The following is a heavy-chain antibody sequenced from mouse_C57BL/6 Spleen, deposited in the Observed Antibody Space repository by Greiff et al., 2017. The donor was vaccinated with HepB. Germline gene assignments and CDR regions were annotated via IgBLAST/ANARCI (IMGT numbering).Heavy chain of an antibody. Sequence: VKLVESGAELVKPGASVKISCKASGYAFSSYWMNWVKQRPGKGLEWIGQIYPGDGDTNYNGKFKGKATLTADKSSSTAYMQLSSLTSEDSAVYFCARNYGSSYVDYWGQGTTLTVSS. D-gene: IGHD1-1*01. CDR1: GYAFSSYW. CDR2: IYPGDGDT. CDR3: ARNYGSSYVDY. J-gene: IGHJ2*01. V-gene: IGHV1-80*01.